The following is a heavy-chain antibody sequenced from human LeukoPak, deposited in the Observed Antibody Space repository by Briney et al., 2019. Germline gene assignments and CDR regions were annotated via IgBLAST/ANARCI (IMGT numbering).Heavy chain of an antibody. CDR2: TRKKTNSYTT. V-gene: IGHV3-72*01. D-gene: IGHD1-26*01. CDR3: TRVVLVGTTYSYFDY. CDR1: GFTFSSYW. Sequence: GGSLRLSCAASGFTFSSYWMSWVRQAPGKGLEWVARTRKKTNSYTTAYAASVKGRFTISRDDSKNSLYLQMNSLKAEDMVVYYCTRVVLVGTTYSYFDYWGQGTLVSV. J-gene: IGHJ4*02.